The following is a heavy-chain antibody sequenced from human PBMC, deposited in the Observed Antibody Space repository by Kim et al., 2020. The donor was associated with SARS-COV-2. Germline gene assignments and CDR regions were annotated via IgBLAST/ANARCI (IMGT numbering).Heavy chain of an antibody. Sequence: ADSVKGRFTISRDNSKNTLYLQMNSLRAEDTDVYYCARDGVWFGVEGMDVWGQGTTVTVSS. V-gene: IGHV3-33*01. CDR3: ARDGVWFGVEGMDV. D-gene: IGHD3-10*01. J-gene: IGHJ6*02.